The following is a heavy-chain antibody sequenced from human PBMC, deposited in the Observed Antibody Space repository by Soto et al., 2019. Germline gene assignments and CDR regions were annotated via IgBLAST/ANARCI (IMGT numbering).Heavy chain of an antibody. Sequence: PGGSLRLSSAASGFTFSGSAIQWVRQASGKGLEWVGRLRSTANSYATAYAASVKGRFTISRDDSKNTAFLQMKSLKTEDTAVYYCTRRRGTNWSGGSCYYYYGMDDWGQGTTVTVSS. D-gene: IGHD2-15*01. J-gene: IGHJ6*02. CDR1: GFTFSGSA. V-gene: IGHV3-73*01. CDR3: TRRRGTNWSGGSCYYYYGMDD. CDR2: LRSTANSYAT.